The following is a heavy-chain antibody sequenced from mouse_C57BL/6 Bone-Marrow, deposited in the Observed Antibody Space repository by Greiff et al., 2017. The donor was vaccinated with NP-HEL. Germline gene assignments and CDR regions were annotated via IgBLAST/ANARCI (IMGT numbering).Heavy chain of an antibody. CDR1: GYTFTSYW. CDR2: IDPSDSYT. Sequence: VQLQQPGAELVRPGTSVKLSCKASGYTFTSYWMHWVKQRPGQGLEWIGVIDPSDSYTNYNQKFKGKTTLPVDTSSSTAYMQLSSLTSEDSAVYYCARDDGYFHYAMDYWGQGTSVTVSS. CDR3: ARDDGYFHYAMDY. J-gene: IGHJ4*01. D-gene: IGHD2-3*01. V-gene: IGHV1-59*01.